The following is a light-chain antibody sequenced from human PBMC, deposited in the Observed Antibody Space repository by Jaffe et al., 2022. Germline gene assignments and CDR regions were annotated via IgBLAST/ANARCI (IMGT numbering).Light chain of an antibody. J-gene: IGKJ2*01. V-gene: IGKV1-39*01. Sequence: DIQMTQSPSSLSASVGDRVTITCRASQSVSRYLNWYQQKSGEAPKLLIYAASSLQSGVPSRFSGSGSGPDFTLTISNLQPEDFATYYCQQSYSFPRTFGQGTKLDFK. CDR2: AAS. CDR3: QQSYSFPRT. CDR1: QSVSRY.